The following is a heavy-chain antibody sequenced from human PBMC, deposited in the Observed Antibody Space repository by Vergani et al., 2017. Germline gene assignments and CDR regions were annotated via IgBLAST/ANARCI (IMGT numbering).Heavy chain of an antibody. CDR3: ARGRRYSSSSPIYDYYMDV. D-gene: IGHD6-6*01. CDR2: INHSGST. J-gene: IGHJ6*03. V-gene: IGHV4-34*01. CDR1: GGSFSGYY. Sequence: QVQLQQWGAGLLKPSETLSLTCAVYGGSFSGYYWSWIRQPPGKGLEWIGEINHSGSTNYNPSLKSRVTISVDTSKNQFSLKLSSVTAADTAVYYCARGRRYSSSSPIYDYYMDVWGKGTTVTVSS.